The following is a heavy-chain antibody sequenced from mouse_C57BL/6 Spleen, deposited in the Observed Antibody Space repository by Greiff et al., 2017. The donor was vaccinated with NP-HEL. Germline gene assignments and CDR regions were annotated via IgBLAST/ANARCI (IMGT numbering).Heavy chain of an antibody. Sequence: QVQLQQPGAELVRPGSSVKLSCKASGYTFTSYWMHWVKQRPIQGLEWIGNIDPSDSETHYNQKFKDKATLTVDKSSSTAYMQLSSLTSEDSAVYYCARGDDSNSPLFFAYWGQGTLVTVSA. CDR1: GYTFTSYW. CDR3: ARGDDSNSPLFFAY. J-gene: IGHJ3*01. V-gene: IGHV1-52*01. D-gene: IGHD2-5*01. CDR2: IDPSDSET.